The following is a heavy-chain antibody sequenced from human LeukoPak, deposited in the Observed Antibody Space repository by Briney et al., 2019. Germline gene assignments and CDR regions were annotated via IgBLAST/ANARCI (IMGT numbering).Heavy chain of an antibody. V-gene: IGHV3-21*01. J-gene: IGHJ6*02. D-gene: IGHD3-9*01. CDR3: ARRVLYYDIVTGLNTYYAMDV. CDR1: GFTFSNYA. CDR2: ISDSGGYI. Sequence: GGSLRLSCAASGFTFSNYAMNWVRQAPGKGLEWVSSISDSGGYIYYADSLKGRFTISRDNAKSSLFLQMNSLRAEDTAVYFCARRVLYYDIVTGLNTYYAMDVWGHGTTVTVSS.